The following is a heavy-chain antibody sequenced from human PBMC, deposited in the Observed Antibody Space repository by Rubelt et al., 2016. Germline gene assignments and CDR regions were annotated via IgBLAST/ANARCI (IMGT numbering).Heavy chain of an antibody. D-gene: IGHD6-6*01. CDR3: ARGRMAARPDTPYFDY. CDR1: GASVTTIPYY. CDR2: LHYSGSP. J-gene: IGHJ4*02. V-gene: IGHV4-39*07. Sequence: QLQLQESGPGRVKPSETLSLTCTVSGASVTTIPYYWAWIRQPPGKGLEWAGSLHYSGSPYYNPSLKRPVTISVDKSKNQFSLRLSSVTAADTAVYYCARGRMAARPDTPYFDYWGQGTLVTVSS.